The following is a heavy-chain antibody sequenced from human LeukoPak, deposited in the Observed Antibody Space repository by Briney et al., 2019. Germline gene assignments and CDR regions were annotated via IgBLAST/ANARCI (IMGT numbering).Heavy chain of an antibody. D-gene: IGHD2-2*01. CDR3: AKTGYCSTSCLWGAFDI. V-gene: IGHV3-23*01. CDR2: ISGSGGST. Sequence: GGSLRLSCAASGFTFSSYAMSWVRQAPGKGLEWVSAISGSGGSTYYADSVKGRFTISRDNSKNTLYLQMNSLRAEDTAVYYCAKTGYCSTSCLWGAFDIWGQGTMVTVSS. CDR1: GFTFSSYA. J-gene: IGHJ3*02.